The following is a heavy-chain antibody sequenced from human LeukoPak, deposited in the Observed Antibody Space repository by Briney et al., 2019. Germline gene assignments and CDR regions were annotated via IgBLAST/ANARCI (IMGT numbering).Heavy chain of an antibody. CDR2: IKQDGSEK. J-gene: IGHJ4*02. V-gene: IGHV3-7*02. CDR1: GFTFSNYW. CDR3: VSRIIGS. Sequence: GGSLRLSCAASGFTFSNYWMTWVRQAPGKGLEWVANIKQDGSEKNYVDSVKGRFTISRDNAKNSLYLQMSSLRAEDTVVYYCVSRIIGSWGQGTLVTVSS.